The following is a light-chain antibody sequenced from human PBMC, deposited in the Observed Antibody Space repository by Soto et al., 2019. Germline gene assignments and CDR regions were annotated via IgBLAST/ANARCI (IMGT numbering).Light chain of an antibody. V-gene: IGLV4-69*01. CDR2: LNSDGSH. Sequence: QLVLTQSPSASASLGASVKLTCTLSSGHSSYAIAWHQQQPEKGPRYLMKLNSDGSHSKGDGIPDRFSGSSSGAERYLTISSLQYEDEADYYCQTWGTDVVFGGGTKVTVL. J-gene: IGLJ2*01. CDR1: SGHSSYA. CDR3: QTWGTDVV.